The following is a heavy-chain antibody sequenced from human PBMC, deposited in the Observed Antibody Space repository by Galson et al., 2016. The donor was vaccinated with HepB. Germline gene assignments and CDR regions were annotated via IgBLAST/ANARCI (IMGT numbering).Heavy chain of an antibody. CDR1: GFAFRSYD. D-gene: IGHD2/OR15-2a*01. V-gene: IGHV3-33*06. CDR3: AKVIGRDAYYYYGMDV. CDR2: IWYDGSNK. Sequence: SLRLSCAASGFAFRSYDMHWVRQAPGKGLEWVAVIWYDGSNKYYADSVKGRFTISRDNSKNTLYLQMNGLRAEDTAVYYCAKVIGRDAYYYYGMDVWGQGTTVTVSS. J-gene: IGHJ6*02.